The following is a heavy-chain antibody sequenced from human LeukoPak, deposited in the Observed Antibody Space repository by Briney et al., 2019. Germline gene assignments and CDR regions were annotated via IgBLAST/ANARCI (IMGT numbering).Heavy chain of an antibody. CDR3: ARDADLGTTITGAFDI. D-gene: IGHD5-24*01. V-gene: IGHV3-7*01. CDR1: GFTFSSYW. CDR2: IKQDGSEK. J-gene: IGHJ3*02. Sequence: RGGSLRLSCAASGFTFSSYWMSWVRQAPGKGLEWVANIKQDGSEKYYVDSVKGRFTVTRDNAKNSVYLQMNSLRAEDTAVYYCARDADLGTTITGAFDIWGQGTMVTVSS.